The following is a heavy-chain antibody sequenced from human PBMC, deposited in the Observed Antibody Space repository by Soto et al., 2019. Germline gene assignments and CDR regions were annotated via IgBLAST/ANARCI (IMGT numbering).Heavy chain of an antibody. V-gene: IGHV1-2*02. J-gene: IGHJ4*02. CDR1: GYAFTGYY. Sequence: ASVKVSFKASGYAFTGYYMHWVRQAPGQGLEWMGWINPNSGGTNYAQKFQGRVTMTRDTSISTAYIEMSRLRSDDTAVYYCASGIRGYSGYVGYFDYWGQGTLVTVSS. D-gene: IGHD5-12*01. CDR3: ASGIRGYSGYVGYFDY. CDR2: INPNSGGT.